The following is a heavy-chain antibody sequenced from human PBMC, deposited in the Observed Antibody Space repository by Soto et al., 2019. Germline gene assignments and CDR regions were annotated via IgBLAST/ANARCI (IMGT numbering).Heavy chain of an antibody. CDR3: ARQRYCSSTSCYKYYYYGMDV. CDR2: IYPGDSDT. V-gene: IGHV5-51*01. D-gene: IGHD2-2*02. Sequence: GESLKISCKGSGYSFTSYWIGWVRHMPGKGLEWMGIIYPGDSDTRYRPSLQGQVTISADKSISTAYLQGSSLKASDTAMYYCARQRYCSSTSCYKYYYYGMDVWGQGTTVTVS. J-gene: IGHJ6*02. CDR1: GYSFTSYW.